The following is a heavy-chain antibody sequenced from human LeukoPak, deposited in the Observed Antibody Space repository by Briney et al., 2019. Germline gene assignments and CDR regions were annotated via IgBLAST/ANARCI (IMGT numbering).Heavy chain of an antibody. CDR3: AKEYYDFWSGYPHDY. J-gene: IGHJ4*02. Sequence: TGGSLRLSCAASGFTVSSNYMSWVRQAPGKGLEWVSAISGSGGSTYYTDSVKGRFTISRDNSKNTLYLQMNSLRAEDTAVYYCAKEYYDFWSGYPHDYWGQGTLVTVSS. V-gene: IGHV3-23*01. CDR1: GFTVSSNY. CDR2: ISGSGGST. D-gene: IGHD3-3*01.